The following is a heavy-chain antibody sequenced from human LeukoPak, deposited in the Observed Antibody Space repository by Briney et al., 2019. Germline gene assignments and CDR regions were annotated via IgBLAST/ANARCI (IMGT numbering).Heavy chain of an antibody. V-gene: IGHV4-34*01. J-gene: IGHJ4*02. CDR1: GGSFSGYY. Sequence: SETLSLICAVYGGSFSGYYWSWIRQPPGKGPEWIGEINHSGSTNYNPSLKSRVTISVDTSKNQFSLKLSSVTAADTAVYYCARDTYGKNYFDYWGRGTLVTVSS. CDR2: INHSGST. CDR3: ARDTYGKNYFDY. D-gene: IGHD5-18*01.